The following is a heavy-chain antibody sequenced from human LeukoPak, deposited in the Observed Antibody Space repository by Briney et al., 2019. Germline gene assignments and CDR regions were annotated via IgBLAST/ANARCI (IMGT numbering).Heavy chain of an antibody. J-gene: IGHJ4*02. V-gene: IGHV4-59*08. CDR1: GDSISSYY. Sequence: SETLSLTCTVSGDSISSYYWSWIRQPPGKGLEWIGYIYYSGSSNYNPSLKSRVTISVGTSKNQFSLRLSSVTAADTAVYYCAILSGMAVGKWGQGTLVTVSS. D-gene: IGHD6-19*01. CDR3: AILSGMAVGK. CDR2: IYYSGSS.